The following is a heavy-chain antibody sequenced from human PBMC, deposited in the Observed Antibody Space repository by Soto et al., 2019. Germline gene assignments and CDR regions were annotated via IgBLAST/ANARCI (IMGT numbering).Heavy chain of an antibody. CDR2: VSAYNGNT. J-gene: IGHJ5*02. CDR3: ARGPRSSSSNWFDP. CDR1: GYTFTSYG. V-gene: IGHV1-18*04. D-gene: IGHD6-6*01. Sequence: ASVKVSCKASGYTFTSYGISWVRQAPGQGLEWMGWVSAYNGNTNYAQKLQGRVTMTTDTSTSTAYMELRSLRSDDTAVYYCARGPRSSSSNWFDPWGQGTLVTVSS.